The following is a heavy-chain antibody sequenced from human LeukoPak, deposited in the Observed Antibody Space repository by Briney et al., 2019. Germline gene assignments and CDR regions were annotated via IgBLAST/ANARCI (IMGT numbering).Heavy chain of an antibody. CDR2: IYTSGST. J-gene: IGHJ5*02. V-gene: IGHV4-4*07. CDR3: ARDIMVRGRNWFDP. D-gene: IGHD3-10*01. Sequence: SETLSLTCTVSGGSISSYYWSWIRQPAGKGLEWIGRIYTSGSTNYNPSLKSRVTMSVDTSKDQFSLKLSSVTAADTAVYYCARDIMVRGRNWFDPWGQGTLVTVSS. CDR1: GGSISSYY.